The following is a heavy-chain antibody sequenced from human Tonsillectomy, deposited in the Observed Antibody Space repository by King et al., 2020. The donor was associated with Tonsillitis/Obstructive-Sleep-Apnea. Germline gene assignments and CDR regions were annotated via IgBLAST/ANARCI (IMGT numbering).Heavy chain of an antibody. Sequence: VQLVESGGGLVQPGGSLRLSCAASGFTFNTYAMSWVRQAPGKGLEWVSAISSSGGSTYYADSGKGRFTISRDNYKNTLYLQMNSLRAEDTDVYYCAKNYYDSSGPRYFYYYMDVWGRGTTVTVSS. D-gene: IGHD3-22*01. CDR1: GFTFNTYA. CDR2: ISSSGGST. V-gene: IGHV3-23*04. CDR3: AKNYYDSSGPRYFYYYMDV. J-gene: IGHJ6*03.